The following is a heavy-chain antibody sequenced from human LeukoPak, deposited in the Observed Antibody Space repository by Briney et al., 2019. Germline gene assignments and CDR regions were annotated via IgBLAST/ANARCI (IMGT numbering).Heavy chain of an antibody. CDR1: GYTFTSYG. CDR3: ARAPPGLLRLGTSYAFDI. V-gene: IGHV1-18*01. CDR2: ISAYNGNT. D-gene: IGHD3-16*01. J-gene: IGHJ3*02. Sequence: ASVKVSCKASGYTFTSYGISWVRQAPGQGLEWMGWISAYNGNTNYAQKLQGRVTMTTDTSTSTAYMELRSLRSDDTAVYYCARAPPGLLRLGTSYAFDIWGQGTMVTVSS.